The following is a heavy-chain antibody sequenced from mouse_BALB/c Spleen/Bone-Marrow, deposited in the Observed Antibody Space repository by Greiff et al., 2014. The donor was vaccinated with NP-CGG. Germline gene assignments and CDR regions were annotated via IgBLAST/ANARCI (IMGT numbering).Heavy chain of an antibody. J-gene: IGHJ4*01. D-gene: IGHD1-1*01. CDR3: ARSGNVRNAMAY. CDR2: ISGYYGDA. Sequence: VKLVESEVKLVRPGVSVKISCKGSGYTFTDHAMHWVKRSHAKSLEWIGLISGYYGDAIYNQKFKGKATMTVDKSSSTAYMERARLTAEDSAIYYCARSGNVRNAMAYWGQGTSVTVSS. V-gene: IGHV1S137*01. CDR1: GYTFTDHA.